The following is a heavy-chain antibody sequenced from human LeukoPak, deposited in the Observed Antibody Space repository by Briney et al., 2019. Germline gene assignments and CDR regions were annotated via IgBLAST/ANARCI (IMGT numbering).Heavy chain of an antibody. CDR2: MSFDGSHE. V-gene: IGHV3-30*14. Sequence: GGSLRLSCVASGLTFSNSAMHWVRQASGKGLEWVAIMSFDGSHERYGDSVKGRFTLPRDNSKNTLYLQINSLRTEDTAVYYCARGGKCSDGKCYLIDYWGQGTLVTVSS. CDR3: ARGGKCSDGKCYLIDY. J-gene: IGHJ4*02. D-gene: IGHD2-15*01. CDR1: GLTFSNSA.